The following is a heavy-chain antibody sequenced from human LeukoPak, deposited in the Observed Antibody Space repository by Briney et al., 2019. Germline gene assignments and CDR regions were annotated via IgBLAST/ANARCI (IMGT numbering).Heavy chain of an antibody. V-gene: IGHV4-61*02. CDR3: ARGRVSSSTWYSTYYYYFYMDV. CDR2: IYTSGST. CDR1: GGFISSGSYY. D-gene: IGHD1-1*01. J-gene: IGHJ6*03. Sequence: PSETLSLTCTVSGGFISSGSYYWSWIRQPAGKGLEWIGRIYTSGSTNYNPSLNGRVSISRDTTKNLFSLRLRSVPAADTAVYFCARGRVSSSTWYSTYYYYFYMDVWGKGTTVTVSS.